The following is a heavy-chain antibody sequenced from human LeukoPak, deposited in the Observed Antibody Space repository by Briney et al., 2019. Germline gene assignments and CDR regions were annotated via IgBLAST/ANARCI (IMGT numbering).Heavy chain of an antibody. D-gene: IGHD6-13*01. CDR1: GYTFTSYY. J-gene: IGHJ5*02. CDR2: INPSGGST. CDR3: ARDREGIAAAGSRWFDP. Sequence: GASVKVSCKASGYTFTSYYMHWVRQAPGQGLEWMGIINPSGGSTSYAQKFQGRVTMTRDTSTSTVYMELSSLRSEDTAVYYCARDREGIAAAGSRWFDPWGQGTLVTVSS. V-gene: IGHV1-46*01.